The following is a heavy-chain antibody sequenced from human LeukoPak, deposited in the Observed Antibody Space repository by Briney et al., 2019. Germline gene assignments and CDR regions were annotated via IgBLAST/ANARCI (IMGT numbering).Heavy chain of an antibody. CDR2: IYYSGST. CDR1: GGSISSYY. Sequence: SEALSLTCTVSGGSISSYYWSWIRQPPGKGLEWIGYIYYSGSTNYNPSLKSRVTISVDTSKNQFSLKLSSVTAADTAVHYCARDYGDYYYYGMDVWGQGTTVTVSS. V-gene: IGHV4-59*01. D-gene: IGHD4-17*01. J-gene: IGHJ6*02. CDR3: ARDYGDYYYYGMDV.